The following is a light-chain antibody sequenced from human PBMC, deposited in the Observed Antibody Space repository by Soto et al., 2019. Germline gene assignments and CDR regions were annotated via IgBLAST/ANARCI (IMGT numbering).Light chain of an antibody. J-gene: IGKJ1*01. Sequence: EIVMTQSPATLSVSPGERATLSCRASQSLASNLAWYQQRPCQAPRLLLYGASTRAAGIPARCSGSVSGTECALTISSLQSEDFAVYYCQQYRNWPWTFGQGTKVEIK. CDR2: GAS. V-gene: IGKV3-15*01. CDR3: QQYRNWPWT. CDR1: QSLASN.